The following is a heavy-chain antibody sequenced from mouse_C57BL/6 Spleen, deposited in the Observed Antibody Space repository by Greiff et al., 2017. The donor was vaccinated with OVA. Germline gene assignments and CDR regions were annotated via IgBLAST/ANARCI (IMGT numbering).Heavy chain of an antibody. Sequence: EVQLKESGPELVKPGASVKISCKASGYSFTGYYMHWVKQSHGNILDWIGYIYPYNGVSSYNQKFKGKATLTVDKSSSTAYMELRSLTSEDSAVYYCARKDYGKRGEAMDYWGQGTSVTVSS. V-gene: IGHV1-31*01. CDR3: ARKDYGKRGEAMDY. J-gene: IGHJ4*01. D-gene: IGHD1-1*01. CDR2: IYPYNGVS. CDR1: GYSFTGYY.